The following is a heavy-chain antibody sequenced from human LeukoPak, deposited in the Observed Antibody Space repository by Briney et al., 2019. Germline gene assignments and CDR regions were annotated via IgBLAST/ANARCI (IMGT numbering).Heavy chain of an antibody. J-gene: IGHJ4*02. Sequence: PGGSLRLSCAASGFTFSSYEMNWVRQAPGKGLEWVSYISSSGSTIYYADSVKGRFTISRDNAKNSLYLKMNSLRAEDTAVYYCARVPYYYDSSGYYRWGQGTLVTVSS. D-gene: IGHD3-22*01. CDR1: GFTFSSYE. V-gene: IGHV3-48*03. CDR2: ISSSGSTI. CDR3: ARVPYYYDSSGYYR.